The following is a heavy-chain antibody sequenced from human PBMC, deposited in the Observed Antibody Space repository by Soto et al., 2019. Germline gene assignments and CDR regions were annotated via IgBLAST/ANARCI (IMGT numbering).Heavy chain of an antibody. D-gene: IGHD5-18*01. Sequence: GGSLRLSCGASGFTFRTYWLSWVRQVPGKGLEWVANINQDGSEKNYVDSVKGRFTISRDNAKNSLHLQMSSLRAEDTALYYCARDGSTSWYSYDYHGMDVWGQGTTVTVS. CDR3: ARDGSTSWYSYDYHGMDV. CDR2: INQDGSEK. CDR1: GFTFRTYW. V-gene: IGHV3-7*05. J-gene: IGHJ6*02.